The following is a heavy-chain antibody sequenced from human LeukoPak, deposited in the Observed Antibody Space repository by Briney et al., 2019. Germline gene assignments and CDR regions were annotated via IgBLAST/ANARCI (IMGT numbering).Heavy chain of an antibody. CDR1: GLTFSTYS. Sequence: PGGSLRLSCAASGLTFSTYSMNWVRQAPGKGMEWVSYLSTGSTTIYYAHSVKGRFTISRDNAKNSLYLQMNSLSAADTAVYYCARGSGSYPLPFDYWGQGTLVTVSS. J-gene: IGHJ4*02. CDR3: ARGSGSYPLPFDY. D-gene: IGHD1-26*01. CDR2: LSTGSTTI. V-gene: IGHV3-48*01.